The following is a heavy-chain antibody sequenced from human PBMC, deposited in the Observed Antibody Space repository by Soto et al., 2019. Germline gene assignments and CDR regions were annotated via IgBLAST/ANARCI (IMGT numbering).Heavy chain of an antibody. CDR1: GGSISSYY. CDR2: IYYSGST. CDR3: ASNSGYDFIFAFDI. Sequence: PSETLSLTCTVSGGSISSYYWSWIRQPPGKGLEWIGYIYYSGSTNYNPSLKSRVTISVDTSKNQFSLKLSSVTAADTAVYYCASNSGYDFIFAFDIWGQGTMVTVSS. J-gene: IGHJ3*02. V-gene: IGHV4-59*08. D-gene: IGHD5-12*01.